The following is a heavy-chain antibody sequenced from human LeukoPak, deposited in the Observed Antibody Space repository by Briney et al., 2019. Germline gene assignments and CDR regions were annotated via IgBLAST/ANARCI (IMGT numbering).Heavy chain of an antibody. J-gene: IGHJ6*03. CDR2: ISISSSYI. CDR3: ARDSGSYYGEYYYYMDV. D-gene: IGHD1-26*01. Sequence: GGSLRLSCAASGFTFSVYGMSWVRQAPGKGLEWVSSISISSSYIYYADSVKGRFTISRDNAKNSLYLQMNSLRAEDTAVYYCARDSGSYYGEYYYYMDVWGKGTTVTVSS. CDR1: GFTFSVYG. V-gene: IGHV3-21*01.